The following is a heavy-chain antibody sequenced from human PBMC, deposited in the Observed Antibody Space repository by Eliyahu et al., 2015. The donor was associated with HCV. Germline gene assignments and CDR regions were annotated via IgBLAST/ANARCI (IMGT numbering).Heavy chain of an antibody. Sequence: QVQLQQWGAGLLKPSETLSLTCAVYGGSFSGYYWSWIRQPPGKGLEWIGEINHSGSTNYNPSLKSRVTISVDTSKNQFSLKLSSVTAADTAVYYCARGRSNYYDSSGYYYFWGQGTLVTVSS. D-gene: IGHD3-22*01. CDR1: GGSFSGYY. CDR2: INHSGST. J-gene: IGHJ4*02. V-gene: IGHV4-34*01. CDR3: ARGRSNYYDSSGYYYF.